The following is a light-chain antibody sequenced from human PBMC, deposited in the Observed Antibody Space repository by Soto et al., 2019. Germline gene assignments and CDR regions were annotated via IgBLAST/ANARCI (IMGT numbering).Light chain of an antibody. J-gene: IGKJ4*01. CDR1: RGIRFY. V-gene: IGKV1-9*01. CDR2: AAS. Sequence: DIQLTQSPSFLSASVGDSVTITCRASRGIRFYLAWYQQKRGKAPNLLICAASTLQSGVPSRFSGSGSGTEFTLTISSLQPDDFATYYCQQADSYPLTFGGGTKVEIK. CDR3: QQADSYPLT.